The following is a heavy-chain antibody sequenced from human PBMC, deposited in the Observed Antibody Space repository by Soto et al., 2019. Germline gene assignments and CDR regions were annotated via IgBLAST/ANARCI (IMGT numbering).Heavy chain of an antibody. D-gene: IGHD3-10*01. CDR3: AREGAGGITMVRGVIIPYYYYGMDV. Sequence: PGESLKISCKGSGYSFTSYWIGWVRQMPGKGLEWMGIIYPGDSDTRYSPSFQGQVTISADKSISTAYLQWSSLKASDTAMYYCAREGAGGITMVRGVIIPYYYYGMDVWGQGTTVTVSS. V-gene: IGHV5-51*01. CDR2: IYPGDSDT. CDR1: GYSFTSYW. J-gene: IGHJ6*02.